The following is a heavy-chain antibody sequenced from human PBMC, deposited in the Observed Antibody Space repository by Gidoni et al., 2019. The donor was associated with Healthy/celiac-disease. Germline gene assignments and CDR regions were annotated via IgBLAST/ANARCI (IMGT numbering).Heavy chain of an antibody. V-gene: IGHV3-30*18. CDR3: AKDRVTGYYYYYYGMDV. D-gene: IGHD5-18*01. CDR1: GFTFCSYG. Sequence: QVQLVESGGGVVQPGRSLRPSCAASGFTFCSYGMHWVRQAPGKGLEWVAVISYDGSNKYYADSVKGRFTISRDNSKNTLYLQMNSLRAEDTAVYYCAKDRVTGYYYYYYGMDVWGQGTTVTVSS. J-gene: IGHJ6*02. CDR2: ISYDGSNK.